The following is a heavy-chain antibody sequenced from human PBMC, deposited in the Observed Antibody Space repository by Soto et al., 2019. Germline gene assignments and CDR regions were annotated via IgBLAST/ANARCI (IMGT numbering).Heavy chain of an antibody. V-gene: IGHV1-58*01. CDR3: AVGSGHSYYGGNPADYYYGMDA. CDR1: GFTFTSSA. D-gene: IGHD4-17*01. J-gene: IGHJ6*02. Sequence: SVKVSCKASGFTFTSSAVQWVRQARGQRLEWIGWIVVGSGNTNYAQKFQERVTITRDMSTSTAYMELSSLRSEDTAVYYCAVGSGHSYYGGNPADYYYGMDAWGQGTTVTVSS. CDR2: IVVGSGNT.